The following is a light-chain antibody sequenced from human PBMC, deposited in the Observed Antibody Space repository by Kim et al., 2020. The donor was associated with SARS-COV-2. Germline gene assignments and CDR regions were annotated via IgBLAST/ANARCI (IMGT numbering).Light chain of an antibody. Sequence: ASVGDRVTIACLASQDIRNVLGWYQQNPGRAPKRLIYGASSLQSGVPSRFSGSGSGTEFTLTISSLQPEDFATYFCLQHNTYPITFGQGTRLEIK. J-gene: IGKJ5*01. CDR1: QDIRNV. V-gene: IGKV1-17*01. CDR2: GAS. CDR3: LQHNTYPIT.